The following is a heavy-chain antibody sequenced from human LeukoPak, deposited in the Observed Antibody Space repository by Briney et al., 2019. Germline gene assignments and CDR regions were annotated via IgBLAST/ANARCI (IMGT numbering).Heavy chain of an antibody. D-gene: IGHD4-17*01. CDR3: ARQTTVTN. Sequence: SETLSLTCTVSGYSISSGYYWGWIRQPPGKGLEWIGSIYHSGSTYYNPSLKSRGTISVDTSKNQFSLKLSSVTAADTAVYYCARQTTVTNWGQGTLVTVSS. J-gene: IGHJ4*02. CDR2: IYHSGST. CDR1: GYSISSGYY. V-gene: IGHV4-38-2*02.